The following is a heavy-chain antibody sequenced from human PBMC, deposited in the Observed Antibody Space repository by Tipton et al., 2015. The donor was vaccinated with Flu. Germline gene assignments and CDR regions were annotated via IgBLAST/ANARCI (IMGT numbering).Heavy chain of an antibody. Sequence: TLSLTCTVSGGSISSSSYYWGWIRQPPGKETEWIGSMLYGGSTYYNPSLESRVTISLDTSKNQFSLKLSSVTAADTAVYYCARDDSGFNDYWGPGTLVTVSS. J-gene: IGHJ4*02. V-gene: IGHV4-39*07. CDR2: MLYGGST. CDR1: GGSISSSSYY. D-gene: IGHD3-22*01. CDR3: ARDDSGFNDY.